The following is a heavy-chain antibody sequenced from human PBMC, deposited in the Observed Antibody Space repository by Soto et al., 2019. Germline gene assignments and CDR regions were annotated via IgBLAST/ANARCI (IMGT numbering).Heavy chain of an antibody. D-gene: IGHD3-10*01. V-gene: IGHV3-48*02. CDR2: ISGGSSTI. J-gene: IGHJ4*02. CDR1: GFTFSSYV. Sequence: GGSLRLSCAASGFTFSSYVMNWVRQAPGKGLEWISYISGGSSTIYYADSVRGRFTVSRDDAKNSLYLQMNSLRDEDTAVYYCARDLAGSRYTSQSYFDSWGQGTQVTVSS. CDR3: ARDLAGSRYTSQSYFDS.